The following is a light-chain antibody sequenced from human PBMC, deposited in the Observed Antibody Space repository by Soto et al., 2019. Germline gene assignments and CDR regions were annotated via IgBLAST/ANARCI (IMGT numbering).Light chain of an antibody. CDR1: NLGAKF. J-gene: IGLJ3*02. Sequence: SYELTQPPSVTVSPGQTASITCSGDNLGAKFVCWYQQRPGQSPVLVIFQDSKRPSGIPERFSGSNSGNTATLTISGTHAMDEADYSCQAWDSGIVVFGGGTKVTVL. CDR3: QAWDSGIVV. V-gene: IGLV3-1*01. CDR2: QDS.